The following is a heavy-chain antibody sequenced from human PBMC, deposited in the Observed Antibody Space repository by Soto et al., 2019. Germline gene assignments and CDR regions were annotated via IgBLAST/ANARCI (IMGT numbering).Heavy chain of an antibody. D-gene: IGHD5-12*01. J-gene: IGHJ6*02. Sequence: QVQLQESGPGLVKPSQTLSLTCTVSGGSISSGGYYWSWIRQHPGKGLEWIGYIYYSGSTYYNPSPKSRVTISVDTSKNQFSLKLSSVTAADTAVYYCAREMAPMNYYYYGMDVWGQGTTVTVSS. CDR3: AREMAPMNYYYYGMDV. CDR2: IYYSGST. CDR1: GGSISSGGYY. V-gene: IGHV4-31*03.